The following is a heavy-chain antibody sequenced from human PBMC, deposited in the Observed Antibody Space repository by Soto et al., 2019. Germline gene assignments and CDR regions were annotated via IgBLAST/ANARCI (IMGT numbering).Heavy chain of an antibody. J-gene: IGHJ4*02. CDR3: ATYYYDSSGYYYYFAY. CDR2: IYYSGST. D-gene: IGHD3-22*01. V-gene: IGHV4-39*07. Sequence: SETLSLTCTVSGGSISSSSYYWGWIRQPPGKGLEWIGSIYYSGSTYYNPSLKSRVTISVDTSKNQFSLKLSSVTAADTAVYYCATYYYDSSGYYYYFAYGGQGTLVTVSS. CDR1: GGSISSSSYY.